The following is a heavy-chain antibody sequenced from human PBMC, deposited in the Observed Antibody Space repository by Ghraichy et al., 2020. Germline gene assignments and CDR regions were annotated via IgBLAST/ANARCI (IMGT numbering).Heavy chain of an antibody. V-gene: IGHV3-7*01. Sequence: GGSLRLSCAASGFTFSSYWMSWVRQAPGKGLEWVANIKEDGSEKYYVDSVKGRFTISRDNAKNSLYLQMNSLRAEDTAVYYCARDARIAAAGAWYFDLWGRGTLVTVSS. CDR2: IKEDGSEK. J-gene: IGHJ2*01. CDR1: GFTFSSYW. D-gene: IGHD6-13*01. CDR3: ARDARIAAAGAWYFDL.